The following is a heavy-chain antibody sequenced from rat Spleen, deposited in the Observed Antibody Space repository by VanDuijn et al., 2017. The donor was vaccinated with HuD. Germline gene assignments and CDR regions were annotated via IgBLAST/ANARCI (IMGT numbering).Heavy chain of an antibody. V-gene: IGHV5-19*01. CDR2: ISPSGGST. J-gene: IGHJ1*01. CDR3: ARQGGYNYWYFDF. Sequence: EVQLVESGGDLVQPGRSLKLSCAASGFTFNNYAMHWIRQAPTKGLEWVASISPSGGSTSYRDSVKGRFTISRDNAKNTQYLQMDSLRSEDTATYYCARQGGYNYWYFDFWGPGTMVTVSS. CDR1: GFTFNNYA. D-gene: IGHD4-3*01.